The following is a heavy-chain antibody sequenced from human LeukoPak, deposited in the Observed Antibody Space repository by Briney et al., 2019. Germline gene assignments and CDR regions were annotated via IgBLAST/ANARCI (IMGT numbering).Heavy chain of an antibody. D-gene: IGHD5-12*01. J-gene: IGHJ4*02. CDR1: GGSISNYY. CDR2: IYYSGST. Sequence: SETLSLTCTVSGGSISNYYWSWIRQPPGKGLEWIGYIYYSGSTNYNPSLKSRVTISVDTSNYQFSLKLTSVTAADTAVYFCARHLRGYSYGTFDYWGQGTLVTVSS. V-gene: IGHV4-59*08. CDR3: ARHLRGYSYGTFDY.